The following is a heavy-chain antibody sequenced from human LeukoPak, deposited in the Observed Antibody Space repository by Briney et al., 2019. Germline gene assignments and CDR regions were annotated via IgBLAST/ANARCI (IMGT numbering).Heavy chain of an antibody. D-gene: IGHD3-10*01. CDR2: ISSSGSNI. Sequence: GGSLRLSCAASGFTFSSYEMNWVRQAPGKGLEWVSYISSSGSNIYYADSVKGRFTISRDNAKNSLYLQMNSLRAEDTAVYYCAREAFTVVRGVEVYGMDVCGKGTTFTVSS. V-gene: IGHV3-48*03. J-gene: IGHJ6*04. CDR3: AREAFTVVRGVEVYGMDV. CDR1: GFTFSSYE.